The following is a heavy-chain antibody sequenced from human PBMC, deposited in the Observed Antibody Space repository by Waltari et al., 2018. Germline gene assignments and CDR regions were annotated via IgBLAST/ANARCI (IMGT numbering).Heavy chain of an antibody. CDR3: ASPNEPSSSFPFDY. Sequence: QVQLVQSGAEVQKPGASVKVSCTASGYTFTNYYMQWVSKAPGQGLEWMGIINPSGGSTSYAQKFQGRVTMTRDTSTSTVYMELSSLRSEDTAVYYCASPNEPSSSFPFDYWGQGTLVTVSS. CDR2: INPSGGST. CDR1: GYTFTNYY. J-gene: IGHJ4*02. V-gene: IGHV1-46*03. D-gene: IGHD6-6*01.